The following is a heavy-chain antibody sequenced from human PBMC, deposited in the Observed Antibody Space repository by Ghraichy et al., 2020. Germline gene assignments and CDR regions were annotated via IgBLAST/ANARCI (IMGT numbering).Heavy chain of an antibody. J-gene: IGHJ3*02. CDR1: GFSLSTSGVG. D-gene: IGHD2-8*01. Sequence: SGPTLVKPTQTLTLTCTFSGFSLSTSGVGVGWIRQPPGKALEWLALIYWNDDKRYSPSLKSRLTITKDTSKNQVVLTMTNMDPVDTATYYCAHRQDIVLMVYAIVGNDAFDIWGQGTMVTVSS. CDR2: IYWNDDK. V-gene: IGHV2-5*01. CDR3: AHRQDIVLMVYAIVGNDAFDI.